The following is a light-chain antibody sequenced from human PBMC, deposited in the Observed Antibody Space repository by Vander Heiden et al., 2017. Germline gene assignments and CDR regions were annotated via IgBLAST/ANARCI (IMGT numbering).Light chain of an antibody. V-gene: IGLV2-23*02. Sequence: QSALPQPASVSGSPGPSITISCTGTSSDVGNYNLVSWYQQHPGKAPKVMIYEVSKRPSGISDRFSGSKSANTASLTISGLQAEDEADYYCCSYAGSSTYVFGTGTRVTVL. CDR2: EVS. CDR3: CSYAGSSTYV. CDR1: SSDVGNYNL. J-gene: IGLJ1*01.